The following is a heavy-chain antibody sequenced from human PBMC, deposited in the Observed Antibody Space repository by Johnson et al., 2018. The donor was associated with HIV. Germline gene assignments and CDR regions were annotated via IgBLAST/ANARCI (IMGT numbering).Heavy chain of an antibody. D-gene: IGHD4-23*01. CDR3: ARGPSVVTLHAFDL. V-gene: IGHV3-7*04. CDR2: INQDGSEK. CDR1: GFTFSDYY. Sequence: VQLVESGGGLVQPGGSLRLSCVVSGFTFSDYYMDWVRQAPGKGLEWVANINQDGSEKYYVDSVKGRFNISRDNAKNSLFLQMNSLRAGDTAVYYCARGPSVVTLHAFDLWGQGTLVTVSS. J-gene: IGHJ3*01.